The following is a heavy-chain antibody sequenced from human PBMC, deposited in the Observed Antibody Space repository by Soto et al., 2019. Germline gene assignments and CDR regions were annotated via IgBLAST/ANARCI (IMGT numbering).Heavy chain of an antibody. D-gene: IGHD6-13*01. J-gene: IGHJ5*02. V-gene: IGHV3-48*01. CDR1: GFTFSSYS. CDR3: ARHPERIAEIGWFDP. Sequence: EVQLVESGGGLVQPGGSLRLSCAASGFTFSSYSMNWVRQAPGKGLEWVSYISSSSSTIYYADSVKGRFNISRDNAKKSLYLQMNSLRAEDTAVYYCARHPERIAEIGWFDPWGQGTLVTVSS. CDR2: ISSSSSTI.